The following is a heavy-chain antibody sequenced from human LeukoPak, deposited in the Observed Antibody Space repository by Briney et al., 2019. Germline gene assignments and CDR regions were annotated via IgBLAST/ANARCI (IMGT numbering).Heavy chain of an antibody. CDR1: GFTFSSYS. D-gene: IGHD1-1*01. J-gene: IGHJ6*02. CDR2: ISSSSSTI. Sequence: GGSLRLSCAASGFTFSSYSMNWVRQAPGKGLEWVSYISSSSSTIYYADSVEGRFTISRDNAKNSLYLQMNSLRAEDTAVYYCASLKIWSYGMDVWGQGTTVTVSS. V-gene: IGHV3-48*04. CDR3: ASLKIWSYGMDV.